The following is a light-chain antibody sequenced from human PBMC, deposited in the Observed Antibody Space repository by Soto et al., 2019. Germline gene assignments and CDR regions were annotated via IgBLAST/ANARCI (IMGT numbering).Light chain of an antibody. V-gene: IGLV2-14*01. Sequence: SALTQPASVSGSPGQSITISCTGTSSDVGGYIYVSWYQQHPGKAPKLMIYEVSNRPSGVSNRFSGSKSGNTASLTISGLQAEDEADYYCSSYSRTSFYVFGTGTKLTVL. J-gene: IGLJ1*01. CDR3: SSYSRTSFYV. CDR2: EVS. CDR1: SSDVGGYIY.